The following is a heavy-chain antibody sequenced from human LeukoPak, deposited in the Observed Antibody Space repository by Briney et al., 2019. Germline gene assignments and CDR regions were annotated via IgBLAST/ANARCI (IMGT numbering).Heavy chain of an antibody. D-gene: IGHD2-2*01. J-gene: IGHJ5*02. CDR1: GGSISSGGYY. CDR3: ARGLGDIVVVPAFDP. CDR2: IYHSGST. V-gene: IGHV4-30-2*01. Sequence: SETLSLTCTVSGGSISSGGYYWSWLRQPPGKGLEWIGYIYHSGSTYYNPSLKSRVTISVDRSKNQFSLKLSSVTAADTAVYYCARGLGDIVVVPAFDPWGQGTLVTVSS.